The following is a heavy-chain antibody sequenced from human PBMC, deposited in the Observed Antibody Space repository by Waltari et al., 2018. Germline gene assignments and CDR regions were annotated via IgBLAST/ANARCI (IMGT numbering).Heavy chain of an antibody. Sequence: EMQLLESGGALVQPGGSLSLPCAASGFPFRSSTMNWVRQAPGKGLEWVAVMTASGLMDYGDSVKGRFIISRDNSKNTLYLEMYRLRVEDTARYYCAKDEGARLAPTFGMDAWGQGTTVIVSS. J-gene: IGHJ6*02. D-gene: IGHD6-6*01. CDR3: AKDEGARLAPTFGMDA. CDR1: GFPFRSST. CDR2: MTASGLM. V-gene: IGHV3-23*01.